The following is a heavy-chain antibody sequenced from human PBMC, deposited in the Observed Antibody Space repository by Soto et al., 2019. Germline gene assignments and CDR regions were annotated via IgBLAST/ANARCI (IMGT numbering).Heavy chain of an antibody. CDR2: INSDGSSI. J-gene: IGHJ4*02. V-gene: IGHV3-74*01. D-gene: IGHD1-26*01. Sequence: EVQLVESGGGLVQPGGSLRLSCAASEFTFSNYWMNWVRQGPGKGLVWVSRINSDGSSIDYADSVKSRFTISRDNAKNTLYLQMNSLRAEDTAVYYCTRVRDSETYFDYWGQGTLVTVSS. CDR1: EFTFSNYW. CDR3: TRVRDSETYFDY.